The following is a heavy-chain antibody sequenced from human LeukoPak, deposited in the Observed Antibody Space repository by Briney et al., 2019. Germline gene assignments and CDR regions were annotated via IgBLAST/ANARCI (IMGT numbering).Heavy chain of an antibody. V-gene: IGHV1-2*02. CDR1: GYTLTAYY. J-gene: IGHJ4*02. D-gene: IGHD3-3*01. CDR3: ARGSGYYSFDC. CDR2: ITPNSGDT. Sequence: ASVKLSCKASGYTLTAYYMHWVRQAPGQGLEWMGWITPNSGDTNYAQNFQGRVTMTRDTSISTAYMELSRLRSDDTAMYYGARGSGYYSFDCWGQGTLVTVSS.